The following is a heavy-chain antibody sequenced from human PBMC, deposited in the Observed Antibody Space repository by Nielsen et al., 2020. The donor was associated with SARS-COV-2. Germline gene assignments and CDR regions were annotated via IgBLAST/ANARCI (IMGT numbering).Heavy chain of an antibody. CDR3: ARGGYYDSSGYLSYYGMDV. J-gene: IGHJ6*02. CDR2: IWYDGSNK. Sequence: GGSLRLSCAASRSTFSSYGMHWVRQAPGKGLEWVAVIWYDGSNKYYADSVKGRFTISRDNSKNTLYLQMNSLRAEDTAVYYCARGGYYDSSGYLSYYGMDVWGQGTTVTVSS. V-gene: IGHV3-33*08. CDR1: RSTFSSYG. D-gene: IGHD3-22*01.